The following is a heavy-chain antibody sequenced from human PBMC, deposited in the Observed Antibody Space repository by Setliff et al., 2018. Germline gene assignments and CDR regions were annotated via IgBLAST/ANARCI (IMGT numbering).Heavy chain of an antibody. CDR2: IYLGGSA. CDR1: GGSISSYY. Sequence: SETLSLTCTVSGGSISSYYWSWIRQPAGKGLEWIGHIYLGGSANYNPSLNSRVTMSIATSKNQFSLKLNSVTAADMAVYYCAREQWLDPPGYYYMDVWAKGTTVTVSS. V-gene: IGHV4-4*07. D-gene: IGHD6-19*01. J-gene: IGHJ6*03. CDR3: AREQWLDPPGYYYMDV.